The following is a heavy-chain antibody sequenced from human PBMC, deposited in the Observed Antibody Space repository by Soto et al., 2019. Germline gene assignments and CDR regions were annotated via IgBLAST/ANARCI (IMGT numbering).Heavy chain of an antibody. D-gene: IGHD2-2*01. CDR1: GYTFTSYY. Sequence: ASVKVSCKAYGYTFTSYYIHWVLQAPGQGLEWMGIINPSGGGTTYAQKIQDRLTMTRDKATSTVYMELSGLRSEDTALYYCARVLMSTTSYTLSYFYCMDVWGQGNTVTVSS. J-gene: IGHJ6*02. CDR2: INPSGGGT. CDR3: ARVLMSTTSYTLSYFYCMDV. V-gene: IGHV1-46*01.